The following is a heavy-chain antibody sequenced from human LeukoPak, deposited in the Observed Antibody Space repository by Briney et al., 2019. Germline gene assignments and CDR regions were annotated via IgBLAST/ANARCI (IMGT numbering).Heavy chain of an antibody. CDR1: GFTFSSYA. D-gene: IGHD2-2*01. V-gene: IGHV3-48*04. CDR3: ARDLRYCSSTSCREF. J-gene: IGHJ4*02. CDR2: ISSSGSTV. Sequence: PGGSLRLSCAASGFTFSSYAMSWVRQAPGKGLEWASYISSSGSTVYYADSVKGRFTISRDNAKNSLYLQMNSLRAEDTAVYYCARDLRYCSSTSCREFWGQRTLVTVSS.